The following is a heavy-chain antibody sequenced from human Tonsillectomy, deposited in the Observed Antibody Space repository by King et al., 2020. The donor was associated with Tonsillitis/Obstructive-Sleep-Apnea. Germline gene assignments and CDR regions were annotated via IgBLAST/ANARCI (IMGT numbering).Heavy chain of an antibody. CDR2: IWYDGSNK. CDR3: ASSLGYCSSTSCDLMRHDAFDI. Sequence: VQLVESGGGVVQPGGSLRLSCAASGFTFSSYGMHWVRQAPGKGLEWVAVIWYDGSNKYYADSVKGRFTISRDNSKNTLYLQMNSLRAEDTAVYYCASSLGYCSSTSCDLMRHDAFDIWGQGTMVTVSS. D-gene: IGHD2-2*01. V-gene: IGHV3-33*01. J-gene: IGHJ3*02. CDR1: GFTFSSYG.